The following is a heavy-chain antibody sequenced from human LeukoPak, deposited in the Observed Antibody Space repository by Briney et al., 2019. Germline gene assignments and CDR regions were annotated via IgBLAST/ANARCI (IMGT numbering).Heavy chain of an antibody. CDR3: ARGRPVLRYFDCTFDY. Sequence: SETLSLTCTVSGGSIISSTYYWGWIRQPPGRGLEWIGSIYYSGTTYYNPSLKSRVTISVDTSRNQFSLKLSSVTAADTAVYYCARGRPVLRYFDCTFDYWGQGTLVTVSS. D-gene: IGHD3-9*01. J-gene: IGHJ4*02. CDR2: IYYSGTT. CDR1: GGSIISSTYY. V-gene: IGHV4-39*01.